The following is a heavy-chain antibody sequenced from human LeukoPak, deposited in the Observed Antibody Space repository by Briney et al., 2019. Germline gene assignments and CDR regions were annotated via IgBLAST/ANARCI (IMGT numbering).Heavy chain of an antibody. CDR2: TYYRSKWYN. J-gene: IGHJ4*02. D-gene: IGHD1-1*01. V-gene: IGHV6-1*01. CDR1: GDSFSSSSAA. Sequence: QTLSLTCAISGDSFSSSSAAWSWIRQSPSRGLEWLGRTYYRSKWYNDYAVSVKSRIAINPDTSKNQFSLQLNSMTPEDTAVYYCAREGSEGYLFDYWGQGTLVTVSS. CDR3: AREGSEGYLFDY.